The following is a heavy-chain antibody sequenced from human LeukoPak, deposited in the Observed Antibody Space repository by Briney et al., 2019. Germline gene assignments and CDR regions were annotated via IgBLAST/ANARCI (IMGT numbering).Heavy chain of an antibody. CDR1: GGTFSSYA. Sequence: ASVKVSCKASGGTFSSYAISWVRQAPGQGLEWMGRIIPIFGTANYAQKFQGRVTITTDESTSTAYMELSSLRSEDTAVYYCASYGEGIYFDHWGQGTLVTVSS. D-gene: IGHD4-17*01. CDR3: ASYGEGIYFDH. J-gene: IGHJ4*02. CDR2: IIPIFGTA. V-gene: IGHV1-69*05.